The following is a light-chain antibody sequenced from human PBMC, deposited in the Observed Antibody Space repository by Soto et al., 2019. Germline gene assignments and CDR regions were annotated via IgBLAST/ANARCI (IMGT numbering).Light chain of an antibody. CDR2: DAS. CDR3: QQYNNWPIT. V-gene: IGKV3D-15*01. CDR1: QSVSRN. J-gene: IGKJ5*01. Sequence: EIVMTQSPATLSVSPGERATLSFMASQSVSRNLAWYQQKPGQAPRLLIYDASTRATGTPARFSGSGSGTKFTLSISSLQSEDFAVYYCQQYNNWPITFGQGTRLEIK.